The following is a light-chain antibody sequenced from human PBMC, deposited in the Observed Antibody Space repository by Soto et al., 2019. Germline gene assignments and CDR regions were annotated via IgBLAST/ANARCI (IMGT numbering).Light chain of an antibody. CDR3: QRYGRSPFT. CDR1: QRITSNF. Sequence: EIVLTQSPVTLSLSPGERATLSCRASQRITSNFLAWFQQKAGLAPRLLIYGASTRASGVPDRFSGGGSGTDFVLTISQLEPEDFAVYYVQRYGRSPFTFGQGTKLQIK. J-gene: IGKJ2*01. CDR2: GAS. V-gene: IGKV3-20*01.